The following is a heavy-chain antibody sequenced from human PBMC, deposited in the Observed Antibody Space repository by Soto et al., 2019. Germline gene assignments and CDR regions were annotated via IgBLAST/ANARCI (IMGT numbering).Heavy chain of an antibody. V-gene: IGHV4-31*03. Sequence: SETLSLTCTVSGGSIRSGGYFWSWVRQHPGKGLEWIGHIYYRGGTSYNPSLESRAAMSVDTSKNEFTLKVNSVTAADTAIYYCARFAKEENPKLESWYAFDFWGRGTLVTVSS. CDR1: GGSIRSGGYF. CDR3: ARFAKEENPKLESWYAFDF. CDR2: IYYRGGT. J-gene: IGHJ4*02. D-gene: IGHD6-13*01.